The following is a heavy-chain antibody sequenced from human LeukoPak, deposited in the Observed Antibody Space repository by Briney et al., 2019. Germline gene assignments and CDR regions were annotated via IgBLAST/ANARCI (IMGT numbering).Heavy chain of an antibody. J-gene: IGHJ4*02. CDR3: ARACASQYSFLIDY. CDR2: ISTDGNDA. D-gene: IGHD5-12*01. V-gene: IGHV3-30*03. Sequence: GGSLRLSCAASGFTFSSHAMHWVRQAPGKGLEWMSIISTDGNDADYVDSVKGRFTISRDNSKNTLYLQMDSLRTEDTAVYYCARACASQYSFLIDYWGQGTLVTVSS. CDR1: GFTFSSHA.